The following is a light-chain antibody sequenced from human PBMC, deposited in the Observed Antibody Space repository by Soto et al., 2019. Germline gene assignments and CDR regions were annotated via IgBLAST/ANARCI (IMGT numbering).Light chain of an antibody. CDR1: SSDVGTYDF. V-gene: IGLV2-11*01. Sequence: QSVLTQPRSVSGSPGQSVTISCTGTSSDVGTYDFVSWYQQHPGKAPRLMIFDVSERPSGVPDRFSGSKSGNTASLTISGLQAADEADYYCCLYAVTFYVFGTGTKLTV. J-gene: IGLJ1*01. CDR2: DVS. CDR3: CLYAVTFYV.